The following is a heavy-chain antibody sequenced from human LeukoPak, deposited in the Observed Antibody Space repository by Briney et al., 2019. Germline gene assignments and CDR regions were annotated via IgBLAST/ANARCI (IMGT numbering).Heavy chain of an antibody. D-gene: IGHD3-3*01. CDR2: IYYSGST. Sequence: SETLSLTCTVSGGSISSYYWSWIRQPPGKGLEWIGYIYYSGSTNYNPSLKSRVTISVDTSKNQFSLKLSSVTAADTAVYYCARGALFGYYYYYMDVWGKRTMVTVSS. CDR3: ARGALFGYYYYYMDV. J-gene: IGHJ6*03. CDR1: GGSISSYY. V-gene: IGHV4-59*01.